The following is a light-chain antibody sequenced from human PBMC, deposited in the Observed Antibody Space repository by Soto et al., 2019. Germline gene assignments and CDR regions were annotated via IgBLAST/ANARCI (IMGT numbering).Light chain of an antibody. J-gene: IGKJ1*01. CDR2: ATS. V-gene: IGKV3-20*01. CDR1: QTIGSSY. Sequence: ENVLSQSPGTLSLSPGERATLSCRASQTIGSSYLAWYQQKPGHAPRLIIYATSIRATGIPDRFSGSGSGTDFTLTISRLEPEDFAVYYCQEFGSSSLTFGQGTKVEIK. CDR3: QEFGSSSLT.